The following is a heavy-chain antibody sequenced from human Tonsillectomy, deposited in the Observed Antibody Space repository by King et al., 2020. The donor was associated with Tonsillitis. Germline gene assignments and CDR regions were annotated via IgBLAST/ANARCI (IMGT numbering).Heavy chain of an antibody. CDR1: GFTFSNYW. V-gene: IGHV3-7*01. J-gene: IGHJ4*02. CDR3: ARGARIFSAWDSFMFFDY. CDR2: IKQDGSEK. D-gene: IGHD6-19*01. Sequence: VQLVESGGGLVQPGGSLRLSCAASGFTFSNYWMTWVRQAPGKGLEWVANIKQDGSEKYYVDSVKGRFTISRDNAKNSLYLQMNSLGTEDTAVYYCARGARIFSAWDSFMFFDYWGQGTLVTVSS.